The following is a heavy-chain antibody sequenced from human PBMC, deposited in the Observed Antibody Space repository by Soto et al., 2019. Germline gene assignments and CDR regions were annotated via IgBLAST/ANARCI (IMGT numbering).Heavy chain of an antibody. CDR1: GYIFSKYY. CDR3: VREGATAAKMFDY. D-gene: IGHD2-2*01. J-gene: IGHJ4*02. CDR2: INPHGDTT. V-gene: IGHV1-46*01. Sequence: ASVKGSLQGTGYIFSKYYIHRVGPGPGQGLEWIGGINPHGDTTYYTQTFLGRLTVTRDTSTSTVYMELSSLTFEDTAVYYCVREGATAAKMFDYWGQGTLVTVSS.